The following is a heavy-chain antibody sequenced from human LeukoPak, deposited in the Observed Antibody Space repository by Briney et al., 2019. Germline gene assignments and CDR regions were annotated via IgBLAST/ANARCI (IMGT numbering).Heavy chain of an antibody. D-gene: IGHD3-22*01. CDR1: GFTFSGYA. CDR3: ARDAYYYDSSGYYGGWFDP. V-gene: IGHV3-23*01. CDR2: ISGSGGST. Sequence: PGGSLRLSCAASGFTFSGYAMSWVRQAPGKGLEWVSAISGSGGSTYYADSVKGRFTISRDNSKNTLYLQMNSLRAEDTAGYYCARDAYYYDSSGYYGGWFDPWGQGTLVTVSS. J-gene: IGHJ5*02.